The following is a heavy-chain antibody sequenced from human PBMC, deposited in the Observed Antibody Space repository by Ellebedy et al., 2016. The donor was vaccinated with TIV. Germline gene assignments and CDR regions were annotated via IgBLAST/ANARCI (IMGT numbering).Heavy chain of an antibody. V-gene: IGHV4-39*07. D-gene: IGHD6-19*01. J-gene: IGHJ4*02. Sequence: MPSETLSLTCSVSGGSISSSSYYWDWIRQSPGEGLEWIGTVYYNGNPFYNPSLKSRVTISMHTSKRQFSLTLSSVTAADTAVYYCARLAVADTSVDYWGQGTLVTVSS. CDR1: GGSISSSSYY. CDR2: VYYNGNP. CDR3: ARLAVADTSVDY.